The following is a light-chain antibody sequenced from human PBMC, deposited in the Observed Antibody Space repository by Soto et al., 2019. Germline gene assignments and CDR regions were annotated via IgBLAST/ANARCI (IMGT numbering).Light chain of an antibody. CDR3: QQYNHWPLT. Sequence: EIVMTQSPATLSVSPGERATLSCRASHRVSSSLAWYQQKPGQAPRLLIYGASTRATDIPPRFSGSGSGTDGTITLSSLQSEDGAVYDGQQYNHWPLTFGGGTKVDIK. V-gene: IGKV3-15*01. CDR1: HRVSSS. J-gene: IGKJ4*01. CDR2: GAS.